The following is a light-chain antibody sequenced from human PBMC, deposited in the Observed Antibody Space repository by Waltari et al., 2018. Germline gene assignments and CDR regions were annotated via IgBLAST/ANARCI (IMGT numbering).Light chain of an antibody. CDR2: EVS. V-gene: IGLV2-14*01. CDR3: SSYTGSSLV. J-gene: IGLJ3*02. Sequence: QSALTQPASVSGSPGQSITISCTGNSSDIGGYNYVSWYQQHPGKAPQLMIYEVSYRPSGISNRFSGSKSGNTASLTIAGLRSEDEADYYCSSYTGSSLVFGGGTKLTVL. CDR1: SSDIGGYNY.